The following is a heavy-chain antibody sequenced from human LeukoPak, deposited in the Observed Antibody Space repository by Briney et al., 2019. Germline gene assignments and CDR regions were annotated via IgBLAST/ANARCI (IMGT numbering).Heavy chain of an antibody. Sequence: KSSETLSLTCTVSGGSISSYYWSWIRQPAGKGLEWIGRIYTSGSTNYNPSLKSRVTMSVDTSKNQFSLKLSSVTAADTAVYYCARDLTIFGVVLPTGWGPGNWFDPWGQGTLVTVSS. D-gene: IGHD3-3*01. CDR1: GGSISSYY. CDR3: ARDLTIFGVVLPTGWGPGNWFDP. V-gene: IGHV4-4*07. CDR2: IYTSGST. J-gene: IGHJ5*02.